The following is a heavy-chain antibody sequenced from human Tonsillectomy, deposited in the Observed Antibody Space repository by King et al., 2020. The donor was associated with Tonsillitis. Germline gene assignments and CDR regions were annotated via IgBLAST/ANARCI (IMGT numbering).Heavy chain of an antibody. V-gene: IGHV3-9*01. CDR2: VNWNSDTI. D-gene: IGHD3/OR15-3a*01. CDR1: GFTFDDYA. J-gene: IGHJ4*02. CDR3: VKDMIS. Sequence: EVKLVESGGGLVQPGRSLRLSCAASGFTFDDYAMHWVRQAPGKGLEWVSGVNWNSDTIAYADSVKGRFTISRDNAKNSLHLQMHSLRPEDTALYYCVKDMISWGQGTLVTVSS.